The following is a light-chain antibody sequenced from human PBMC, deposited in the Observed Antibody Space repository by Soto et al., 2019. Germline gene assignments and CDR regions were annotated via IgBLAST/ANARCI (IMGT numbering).Light chain of an antibody. CDR2: AMS. CDR1: QVIGSD. V-gene: IGKV1-6*01. J-gene: IGKJ4*01. CDR3: LQDHSYLT. Sequence: AIEMTQSPSSLSASVGDRVTITCRASQVIGSDLAWYQQRPGRAPKLLIYAMSNLQNGVPSRFSGSGSGTDFPLTINSLQPEDFGTYYCLQDHSYLTFGGGTKVAIK.